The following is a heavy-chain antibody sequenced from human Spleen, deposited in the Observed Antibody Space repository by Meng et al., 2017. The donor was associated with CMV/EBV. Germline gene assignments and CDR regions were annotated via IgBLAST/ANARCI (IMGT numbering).Heavy chain of an antibody. CDR3: ARTSPNPGYFDY. Sequence: GGSLRLSCAASGFSFSSYEMNWVRQAPGKGLEWISYISSGGSATYYADSVKGRFTISRDNAKNSLYLQMNSLRAEDTAVYYCARTSPNPGYFDYWGQGTLVTVSS. J-gene: IGHJ4*02. CDR1: GFSFSSYE. V-gene: IGHV3-48*03. CDR2: ISSGGSAT.